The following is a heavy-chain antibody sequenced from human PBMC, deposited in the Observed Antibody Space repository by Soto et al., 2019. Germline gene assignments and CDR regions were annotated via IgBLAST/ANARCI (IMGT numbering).Heavy chain of an antibody. CDR3: AKEHDFWRGYDKDIDY. D-gene: IGHD3-3*01. CDR2: ITGSGDKT. CDR1: GFTFSTYA. V-gene: IGHV3-23*01. J-gene: IGHJ4*02. Sequence: GGSLRLSCAASGFTFSTYAMSWVRQAPGEGLEWVSAITGSGDKTFYADSVKGRFTISRDNSKNTLYLQMNSLRAEDTAVYYCAKEHDFWRGYDKDIDYSGQGTLVTVSS.